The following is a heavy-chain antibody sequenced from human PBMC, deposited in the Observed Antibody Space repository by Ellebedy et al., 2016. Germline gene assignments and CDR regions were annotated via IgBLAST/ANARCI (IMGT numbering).Heavy chain of an antibody. CDR1: GGSFSGYY. CDR3: ARDKGDYGGNHAFDI. D-gene: IGHD4-23*01. J-gene: IGHJ3*02. V-gene: IGHV4-34*01. CDR2: IYHSGST. Sequence: SETLSLTCAVYGGSFSGYYWSWNRQPPGKGLEWIGSIYHSGSTYYNPSLKSRVTISVDTSKNQFSLKLSSVTAADTAVYYCARDKGDYGGNHAFDIWGQGTMVTVSS.